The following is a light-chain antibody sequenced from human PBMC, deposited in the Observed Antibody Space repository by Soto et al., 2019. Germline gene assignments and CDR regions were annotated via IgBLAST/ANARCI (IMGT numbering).Light chain of an antibody. CDR1: TGSVTSGHY. Sequence: QAVVTQEPSLTVSPGGTVTLTCGSSTGSVTSGHYPYWFQQKPGQAPRTLIYDTSNKHSWTPARFSGSLLGGKAALTLSGAQPEDEAEYYCLLTYCGARVFGTGTKVTVL. CDR3: LLTYCGARV. J-gene: IGLJ1*01. V-gene: IGLV7-46*01. CDR2: DTS.